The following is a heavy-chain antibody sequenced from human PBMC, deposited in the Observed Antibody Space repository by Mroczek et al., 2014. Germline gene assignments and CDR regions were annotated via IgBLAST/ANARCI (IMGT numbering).Heavy chain of an antibody. D-gene: IGHD6-13*01. V-gene: IGHV3-23*01. Sequence: ESGGGLVQPGGSLRLSCAASGFTFSSYAMSWVRQAPGKGLEWVSAISGSGGSTYYADSVKGRFTISRDNSKNTLYLQMNSLRAEDTAVYYCAGTLLVFDYFDYWGQGTLVTVSS. CDR1: GFTFSSYA. CDR2: ISGSGGST. CDR3: AGTLLVFDYFDY. J-gene: IGHJ4*02.